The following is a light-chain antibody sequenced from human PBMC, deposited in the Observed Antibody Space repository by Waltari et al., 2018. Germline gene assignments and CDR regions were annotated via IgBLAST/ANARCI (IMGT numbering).Light chain of an antibody. CDR3: LQYYNTPRT. CDR1: QSILYSSNNKNY. V-gene: IGKV4-1*01. Sequence: DIVMTQSPDSLAVSLGDRATINCQSSQSILYSSNNKNYLGWYQQKPGTPPKLLMYWASTRESGVPDRFSGSGSGTDFTLTISSLQAEDVAVYYCLQYYNTPRTFGGGTRVEIK. CDR2: WAS. J-gene: IGKJ4*01.